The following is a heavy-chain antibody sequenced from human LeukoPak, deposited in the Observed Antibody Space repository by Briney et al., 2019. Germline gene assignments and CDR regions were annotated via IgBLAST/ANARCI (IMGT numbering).Heavy chain of an antibody. CDR2: ISSSGSTI. Sequence: PGGSLRLSCAASGFTFSDYYMSWIRQAPGKGLEWASYISSSGSTIYYADSVKGRFTISRDNAKSSLYLQMNSLRAEDTAVYYCARASHYGSGSYGYYYYMDVWGKGTTVTVSS. CDR3: ARASHYGSGSYGYYYYMDV. J-gene: IGHJ6*03. D-gene: IGHD3-10*01. V-gene: IGHV3-11*01. CDR1: GFTFSDYY.